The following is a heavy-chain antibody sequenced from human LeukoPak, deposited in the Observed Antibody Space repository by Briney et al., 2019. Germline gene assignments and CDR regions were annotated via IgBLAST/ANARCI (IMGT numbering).Heavy chain of an antibody. V-gene: IGHV1-24*01. D-gene: IGHD2-15*01. J-gene: IGHJ3*02. CDR3: ATVQFKRYCSGGSCLGDAFDI. CDR2: FDPEDGET. Sequence: GASVKVSCKASGYTFTGYYMHWVRQAPGKGLEWMGRFDPEDGETIYAQKFQGRVTMAEDTSTDTAYMELSSLRSEDTAVYYCATVQFKRYCSGGSCLGDAFDIWGQGTMVTVSS. CDR1: GYTFTGYY.